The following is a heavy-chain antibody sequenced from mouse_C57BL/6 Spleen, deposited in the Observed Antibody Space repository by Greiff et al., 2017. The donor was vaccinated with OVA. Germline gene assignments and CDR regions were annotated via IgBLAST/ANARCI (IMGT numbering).Heavy chain of an antibody. CDR3: TTGGSNYFYAMDY. Sequence: VQLQQSGAELVRPGASVKLSCTASGFNIKDYYMHWVKQRPEQGLEWIGRIDPEDGDTEYAPKFQGKATMTADTSSNTAYLQLSSLTSEDTAVYYCTTGGSNYFYAMDYWGQGTSVTVSS. CDR1: GFNIKDYY. CDR2: IDPEDGDT. D-gene: IGHD2-5*01. J-gene: IGHJ4*01. V-gene: IGHV14-1*01.